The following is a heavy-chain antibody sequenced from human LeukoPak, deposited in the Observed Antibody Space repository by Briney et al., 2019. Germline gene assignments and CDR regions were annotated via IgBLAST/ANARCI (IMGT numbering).Heavy chain of an antibody. J-gene: IGHJ4*02. CDR2: IRYDGSRE. D-gene: IGHD2-21*02. Sequence: GGSLRLSCAASGFTFNSHGMYWVRQAPGKGLEWVAFIRYDGSRETYAASVNGRFTISRDKSKNTVDLQMSSLRIEDTAVYYCAKDKDTAQEGLLDHWGQGTLVTVSS. CDR1: GFTFNSHG. CDR3: AKDKDTAQEGLLDH. V-gene: IGHV3-30*02.